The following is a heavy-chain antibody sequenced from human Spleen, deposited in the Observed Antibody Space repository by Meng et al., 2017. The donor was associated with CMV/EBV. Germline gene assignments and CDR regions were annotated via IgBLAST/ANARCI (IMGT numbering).Heavy chain of an antibody. V-gene: IGHV1-69*05. D-gene: IGHD1-26*01. J-gene: IGHJ4*02. CDR3: ASQQRTLLYGHYFDF. Sequence: SGGTLSSYAINWVRPAPGQGLEWMGGIIPIFGTTYYAQDLKGRVTITTDESTSTVSVDLSRLRSEDTAVYYCASQQRTLLYGHYFDFWGQGTLVTVSS. CDR1: GGTLSSYA. CDR2: IIPIFGTT.